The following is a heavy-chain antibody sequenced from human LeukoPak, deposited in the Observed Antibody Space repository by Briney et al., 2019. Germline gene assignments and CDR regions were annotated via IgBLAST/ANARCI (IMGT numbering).Heavy chain of an antibody. CDR3: ARGVVRYFVWSNWFDP. J-gene: IGHJ5*02. V-gene: IGHV1-2*02. D-gene: IGHD3-9*01. CDR1: GYTFTGYY. Sequence: GASVKVSCKASGYTFTGYYMHWVRQAPGQGLEWMGWINPNSGGTNYAQKFQGRVTMTRDTSISTAYMELSRLRSDDTAVYYCARGVVRYFVWSNWFDPWGQGTLVTVSS. CDR2: INPNSGGT.